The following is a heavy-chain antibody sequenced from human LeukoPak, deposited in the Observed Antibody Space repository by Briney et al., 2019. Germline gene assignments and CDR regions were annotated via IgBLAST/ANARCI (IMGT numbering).Heavy chain of an antibody. CDR1: GGSISSYY. CDR2: IYYSGYT. CDR3: ARVTGYMIEDYF. Sequence: SETLSLTCTVSGGSISSYYWSWIRQPPGKGLEWIGYIYYSGYTNYNPSLKSRVTISVDTSKNQFSLKLRSVTAADTAVYYCARVTGYMIEDYFWGQGILVTVSS. J-gene: IGHJ4*02. V-gene: IGHV4-59*01. D-gene: IGHD3-9*01.